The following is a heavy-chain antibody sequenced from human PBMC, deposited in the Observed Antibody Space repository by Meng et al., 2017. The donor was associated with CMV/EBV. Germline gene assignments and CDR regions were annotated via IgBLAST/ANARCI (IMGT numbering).Heavy chain of an antibody. D-gene: IGHD3-3*01. CDR2: ISYDGSNK. V-gene: IGHV3-30-3*01. CDR1: GFTFSSYA. J-gene: IGHJ6*02. CDR3: AREVTIFGVALTYYYYGMDV. Sequence: GESLKISCAASGFTFSSYAMHWVRQAPGKGLEWVAVISYDGSNKYYADSVKGRFTISRDNSKNTLYLQMNSLRAEDTAVYYCAREVTIFGVALTYYYYGMDVWGQGTTVTVSS.